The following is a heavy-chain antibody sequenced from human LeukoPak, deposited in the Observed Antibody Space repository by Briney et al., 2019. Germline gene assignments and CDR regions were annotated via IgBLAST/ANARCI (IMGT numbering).Heavy chain of an antibody. CDR1: GYSFTSYW. J-gene: IGHJ4*02. D-gene: IGHD3-9*01. Sequence: GESLKISCKGSGYSFTSYWIGWVRQMPGKGLEWMGIIYPGDSDTRYSPSFQGQVTISADKSISTAYLQWSRLKASDTAMYYCARVAQYYDILTGYFEYYFDYWGQGTLVTVSS. CDR2: IYPGDSDT. CDR3: ARVAQYYDILTGYFEYYFDY. V-gene: IGHV5-51*01.